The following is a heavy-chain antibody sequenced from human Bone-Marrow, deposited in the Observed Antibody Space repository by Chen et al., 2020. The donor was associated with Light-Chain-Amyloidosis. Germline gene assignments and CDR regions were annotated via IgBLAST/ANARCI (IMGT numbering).Heavy chain of an antibody. V-gene: IGHV5-51*01. J-gene: IGHJ4*02. CDR3: ARRRDGYNFDY. D-gene: IGHD5-12*01. CDR2: IYPDDSDA. CDR1: GYTFPNYW. Sequence: GESLNISCKGSGYTFPNYWIGWVRQMPGKGLEWMGVIYPDDSDARYSPSFEGQVTISADKSITTAYLQWRSLKASDTAMYYCARRRDGYNFDYWGQGTLVTVSS.